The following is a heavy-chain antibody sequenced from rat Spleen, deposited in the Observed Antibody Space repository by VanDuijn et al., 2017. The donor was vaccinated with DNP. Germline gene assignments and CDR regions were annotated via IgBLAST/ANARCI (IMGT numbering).Heavy chain of an antibody. V-gene: IGHV5S10*01. D-gene: IGHD5-1*01. CDR3: STPGSWTLFDY. CDR2: IIYDGSSA. J-gene: IGHJ2*01. CDR1: GFIFSDYA. Sequence: EVQLVESGGGLVRPGNSLRLSCAASGFIFSDYAMDWVRQSPKMGLEWVSTIIYDGSSAFYRDSVTGRFTIYRDNAKSTLDLQMDRLRSEDTATYYCSTPGSWTLFDYWGQGFIVTVSS.